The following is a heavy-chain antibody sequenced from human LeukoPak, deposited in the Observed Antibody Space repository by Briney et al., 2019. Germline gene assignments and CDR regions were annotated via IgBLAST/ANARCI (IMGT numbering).Heavy chain of an antibody. V-gene: IGHV3-23*01. CDR1: GFTFSSFA. Sequence: GGSLRLSCAASGFTFSSFALGWLRQAPAKGLEWVSAIGTSSANTYYADSVKCRLTISRENSQNTLYLQINNLRAVYTAVYYCARAPPVLRYFDWLPQRDAFDVWGQGTMVTVSS. D-gene: IGHD3-9*01. J-gene: IGHJ3*01. CDR2: IGTSSANT. CDR3: ARAPPVLRYFDWLPQRDAFDV.